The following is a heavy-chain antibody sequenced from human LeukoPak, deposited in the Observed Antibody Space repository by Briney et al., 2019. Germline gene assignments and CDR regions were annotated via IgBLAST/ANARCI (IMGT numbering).Heavy chain of an antibody. CDR3: ARGRSSGWSVDYYYYYMDV. V-gene: IGHV4-59*12. CDR1: GGSISSYY. Sequence: SETLSLTCTVSGGSISSYYWSWIRQPPGKGLEWIGSIYYSGSTYYNPSLKSRVTISVDTSKNQFSLKLSSVTAADTAVYYCARGRSSGWSVDYYYYYMDVWGKGTTVTVSS. CDR2: IYYSGST. D-gene: IGHD6-19*01. J-gene: IGHJ6*03.